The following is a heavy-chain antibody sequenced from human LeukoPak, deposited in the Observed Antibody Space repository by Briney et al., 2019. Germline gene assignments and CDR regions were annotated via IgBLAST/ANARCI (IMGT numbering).Heavy chain of an antibody. CDR3: AKDRWVGATISHYFDY. Sequence: GGSLRLSCAASGFTFSSYAMNWVRQAPGKGLEWVSAIRTRGGTTYYADSVKGRFTISRDDSKNTLYLQMNSLRVEDTAVYYCAKDRWVGATISHYFDYWGQGTLVTASS. V-gene: IGHV3-23*01. J-gene: IGHJ4*02. D-gene: IGHD1-26*01. CDR2: IRTRGGTT. CDR1: GFTFSSYA.